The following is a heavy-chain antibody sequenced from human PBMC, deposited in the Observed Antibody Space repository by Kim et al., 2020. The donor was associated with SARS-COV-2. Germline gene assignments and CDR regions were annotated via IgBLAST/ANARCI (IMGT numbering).Heavy chain of an antibody. J-gene: IGHJ4*01. V-gene: IGHV3-23*01. CDR1: GFTFSSYA. CDR3: AKGPGFSSGSAYFDS. D-gene: IGHD6-19*01. CDR2: TSGSGATT. Sequence: GGSLRRSCAASGFTFSSYAMSWVRQAPGKGLEWVSITSGSGATTYYADSAKGRLTISRDNSRNTLYLLMNSLRAEDTAVYYCAKGPGFSSGSAYFDSWG.